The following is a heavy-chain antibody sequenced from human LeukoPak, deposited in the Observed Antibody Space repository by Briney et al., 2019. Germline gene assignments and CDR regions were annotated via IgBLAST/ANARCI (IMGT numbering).Heavy chain of an antibody. D-gene: IGHD3-22*01. CDR1: GYTFTSYA. J-gene: IGHJ4*02. Sequence: ASVKVSCKASGYTFTSYAMHWVRQAPGQRLEWIGWINAGNGNTKYSQKFQGRVTITRDTSASTAYMELSSLRSEDTAVYYCARGYYDSSGYYYELDYWGQGTLVTVSS. CDR2: INAGNGNT. CDR3: ARGYYDSSGYYYELDY. V-gene: IGHV1-3*01.